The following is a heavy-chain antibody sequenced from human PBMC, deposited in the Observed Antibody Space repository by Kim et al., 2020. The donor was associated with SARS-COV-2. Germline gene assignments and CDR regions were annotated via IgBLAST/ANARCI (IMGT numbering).Heavy chain of an antibody. D-gene: IGHD6-6*01. Sequence: SETLSLTCTVSGGSISSSSYYWGWIRQPPGKGLEWIGSIYYSGSTYYNPSLKSRVTISVDTSKNQFSLKLSSVTAADTAVYYCARRESSSSYWFDPWGQG. CDR1: GGSISSSSYY. CDR2: IYYSGST. V-gene: IGHV4-39*01. CDR3: ARRESSSSYWFDP. J-gene: IGHJ5*02.